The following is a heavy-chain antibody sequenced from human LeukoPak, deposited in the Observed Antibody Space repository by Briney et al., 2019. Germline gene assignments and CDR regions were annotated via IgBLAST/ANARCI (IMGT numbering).Heavy chain of an antibody. V-gene: IGHV1-46*01. CDR2: INPSGGST. J-gene: IGHJ4*02. Sequence: GASVKASCKASGYTFTSYYMHWVRQAPGQGLEWMGIINPSGGSTSYAQKFQGRVTMTRDTSTSTVYMELSSLRSEDTALYYCARARIAVAGTLNYWGQGTLVTVSS. CDR3: ARARIAVAGTLNY. D-gene: IGHD6-19*01. CDR1: GYTFTSYY.